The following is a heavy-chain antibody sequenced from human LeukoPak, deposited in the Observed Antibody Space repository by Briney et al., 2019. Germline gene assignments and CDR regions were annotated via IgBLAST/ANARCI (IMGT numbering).Heavy chain of an antibody. V-gene: IGHV3-7*01. D-gene: IGHD3-10*01. J-gene: IGHJ4*02. CDR3: ARDLLWFGEFPEPDY. CDR2: IKQDGSEK. Sequence: GGSLRLSCAASGFTFSSYWMSWVRQAPGKGLEWVANIKQDGSEKYYVDSVKGRFTISRDNAKNSLYLQMNSLRAEDTAVYYCARDLLWFGEFPEPDYWGQGTLVTVSS. CDR1: GFTFSSYW.